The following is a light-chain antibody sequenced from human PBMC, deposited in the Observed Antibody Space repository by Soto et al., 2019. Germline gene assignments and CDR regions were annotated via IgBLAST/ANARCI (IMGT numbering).Light chain of an antibody. Sequence: QSVLTQPPSASGTPGQRVTISCSGSSSNIGSNYVYWYQQLPGAAPKLLIYRNTQRPSGVPDRFSGSKSGTSASLAISGLRSEDEADYYCAAWDDSLSADVFGPGTKLTVL. J-gene: IGLJ1*01. CDR2: RNT. CDR1: SSNIGSNY. CDR3: AAWDDSLSADV. V-gene: IGLV1-47*01.